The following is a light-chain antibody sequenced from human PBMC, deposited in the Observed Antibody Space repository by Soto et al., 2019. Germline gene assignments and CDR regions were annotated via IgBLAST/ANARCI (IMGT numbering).Light chain of an antibody. J-gene: IGKJ1*01. CDR2: DAS. Sequence: DIQMTQSPSTLSASVGDRVTITCRASQSISSWLAWYQQKPGKAPKLLIYDASSLESGVPSRFSGSGSGTDFSPTISSLQHDDFATYYCQQYNSYWTFGQGTKVDIK. CDR1: QSISSW. CDR3: QQYNSYWT. V-gene: IGKV1-5*01.